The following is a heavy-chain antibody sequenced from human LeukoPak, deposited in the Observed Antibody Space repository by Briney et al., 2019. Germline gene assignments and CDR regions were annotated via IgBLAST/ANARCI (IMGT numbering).Heavy chain of an antibody. J-gene: IGHJ3*02. CDR3: ARGWEYSYGHDAFDI. D-gene: IGHD5-18*01. CDR1: GYTFTSYG. CDR2: ISAYNGNT. Sequence: GASVKVSCKASGYTFTSYGISWVRQAPGQGLEWMGWISAYNGNTNYAQKLQGRVTITTDTSTSTAYTELRSLRSDDTAVYYCARGWEYSYGHDAFDIWGQGTMVTVSS. V-gene: IGHV1-18*01.